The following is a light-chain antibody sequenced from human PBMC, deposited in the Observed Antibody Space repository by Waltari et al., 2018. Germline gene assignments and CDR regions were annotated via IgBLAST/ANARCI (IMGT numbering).Light chain of an antibody. CDR2: GKN. J-gene: IGLJ3*02. V-gene: IGLV3-19*01. CDR3: NSRDSSGNSLV. CDR1: SLRSYY. Sequence: SSELTQDPAVSVALGQTVRITCQGDSLRSYYASWYQQKPGQAPVLVIYGKNNRPSGIPDRFSGSSSGNTASLTIPGAQAEDEADYYCNSRDSSGNSLVFGGGTKLTVL.